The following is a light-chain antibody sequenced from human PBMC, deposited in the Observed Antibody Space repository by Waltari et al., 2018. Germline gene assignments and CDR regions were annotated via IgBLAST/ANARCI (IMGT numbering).Light chain of an antibody. Sequence: QSVLTQPPSVSAAPGQTVTISCSGSTSDIGKNYVYWYQKLEGTVPKLLIYYNVKRPSGIPCRCSCSKSVTSAALGITGLQTGDEAEYYCAAWDSTLSVSVFGSGTKVTVL. J-gene: IGLJ6*01. V-gene: IGLV1-51*01. CDR3: AAWDSTLSVSV. CDR2: YNV. CDR1: TSDIGKNY.